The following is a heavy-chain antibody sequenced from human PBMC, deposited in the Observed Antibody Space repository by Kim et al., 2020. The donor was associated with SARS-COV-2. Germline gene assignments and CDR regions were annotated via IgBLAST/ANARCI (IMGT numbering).Heavy chain of an antibody. CDR3: ARAYSTALDV. J-gene: IGHJ6*02. Sequence: STSYAQKFQGRVTMTRDTSTITVYMELSSLRSEDTAVDYCARAYSTALDVWGQGTTVTVSS. V-gene: IGHV1-46*01. D-gene: IGHD6-13*01. CDR2: ST.